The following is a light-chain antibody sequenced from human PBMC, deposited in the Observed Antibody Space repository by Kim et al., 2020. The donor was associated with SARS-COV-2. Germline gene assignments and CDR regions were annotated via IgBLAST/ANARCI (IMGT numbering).Light chain of an antibody. CDR3: CSYTTSTTWV. CDR1: SSDVGAHDY. V-gene: IGLV2-14*03. J-gene: IGLJ3*02. CDR2: DVT. Sequence: QSALTQPGSVSGSPGQSITISCTGTSSDVGAHDYVAWYQQHPNKAPQLMIYDVTKRPSGVSTRFSGSKSGNTASLTISGLQAEGEADYYCCSYTTSTTWVFGGGTQLTVL.